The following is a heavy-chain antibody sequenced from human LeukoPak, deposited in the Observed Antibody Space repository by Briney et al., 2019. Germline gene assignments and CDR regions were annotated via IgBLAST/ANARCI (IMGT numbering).Heavy chain of an antibody. CDR1: GFSFSTYG. V-gene: IGHV3-33*04. D-gene: IGHD3-10*01. J-gene: IGHJ5*02. Sequence: PGGSLRLSCAAYGFSFSTYGMHWVRQATGKRLESVAVIWYDGSHQYYADSVKGRFTISRDMSNNTLYLQMNNLRVDDTALYYCARDLGLRYGSGAYRFDPWGQGTQVIVSS. CDR3: ARDLGLRYGSGAYRFDP. CDR2: IWYDGSHQ.